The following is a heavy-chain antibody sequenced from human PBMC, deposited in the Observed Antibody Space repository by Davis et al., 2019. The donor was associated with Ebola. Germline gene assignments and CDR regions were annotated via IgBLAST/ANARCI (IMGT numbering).Heavy chain of an antibody. V-gene: IGHV3-30*18. Sequence: PGGSLRLSCAASGFTFSSYGMHWVRQAPGKGLEWVAVISYDGSNKYYADSVKGRFTISRDNSKNTLYLQMNSLRAEDTAVYYCANLPETTVTGLSWGQGTLVTVSS. CDR1: GFTFSSYG. CDR3: ANLPETTVTGLS. CDR2: ISYDGSNK. J-gene: IGHJ4*02. D-gene: IGHD4-17*01.